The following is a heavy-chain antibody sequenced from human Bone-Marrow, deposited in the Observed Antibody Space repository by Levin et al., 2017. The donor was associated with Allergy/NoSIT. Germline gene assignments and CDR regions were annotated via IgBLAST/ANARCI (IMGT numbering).Heavy chain of an antibody. CDR3: TSGDYWSGYYTDYYYYYMDV. CDR2: IRRKTFGGTT. J-gene: IGHJ6*03. CDR1: GFTLADYG. Sequence: GGSLRLSCTASGFTLADYGVSWVRQAPGKGLEWVGLIRRKTFGGTTENAASVRGRFSVSRDDSKNIAYLQMNSLKTEDTGVYFCTSGDYWSGYYTDYYYYYMDVWGKGTTVTVSS. D-gene: IGHD3-3*01. V-gene: IGHV3-49*04.